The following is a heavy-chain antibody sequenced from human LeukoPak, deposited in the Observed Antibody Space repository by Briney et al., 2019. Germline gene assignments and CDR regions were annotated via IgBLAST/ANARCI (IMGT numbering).Heavy chain of an antibody. D-gene: IGHD4-23*01. CDR3: ARELYGGNSVYDY. V-gene: IGHV1-69*13. CDR2: IIPIFGTA. J-gene: IGHJ4*02. Sequence: GASVKVSRKASGGTFSSYAISWVRQAPGQGLEWMGGIIPIFGTANYAQKFQGRVTITADESTSTAYMELSSLRSEDTAVYYCARELYGGNSVYDYWGQGTLVTVSS. CDR1: GGTFSSYA.